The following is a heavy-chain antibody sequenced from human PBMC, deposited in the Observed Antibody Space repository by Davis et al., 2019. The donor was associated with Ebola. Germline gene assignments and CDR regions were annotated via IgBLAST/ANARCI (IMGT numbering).Heavy chain of an antibody. J-gene: IGHJ4*02. CDR3: ARVSVTMVQGVIMSIDY. D-gene: IGHD3-10*01. Sequence: PGGSLRLSCAASGFTFSSYAMSWVRQAPGKGLEWVSAISGSGGSTYYADSVKGRFTISRDNSKNTLYLQMNSLRAEDTAVYYCARVSVTMVQGVIMSIDYWGQGTLVTVSS. CDR1: GFTFSSYA. CDR2: ISGSGGST. V-gene: IGHV3-23*01.